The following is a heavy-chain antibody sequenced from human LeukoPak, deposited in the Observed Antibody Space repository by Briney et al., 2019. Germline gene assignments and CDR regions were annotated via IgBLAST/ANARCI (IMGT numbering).Heavy chain of an antibody. Sequence: GSLRLSCAASGFTLSSYWMHWVRQAPGKGLEWVSRINDDGSSTKYADFVKGRFTISRDNAKNTLYLQMNSLRAEDTAVYYCARDGDTVLVPIDYWGQGTLVTVTS. CDR2: INDDGSST. D-gene: IGHD5-18*01. CDR3: ARDGDTVLVPIDY. CDR1: GFTLSSYW. J-gene: IGHJ4*02. V-gene: IGHV3-74*01.